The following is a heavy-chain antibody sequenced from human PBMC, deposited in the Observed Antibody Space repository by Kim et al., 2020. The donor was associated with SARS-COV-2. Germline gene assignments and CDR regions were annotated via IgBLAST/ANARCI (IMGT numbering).Heavy chain of an antibody. CDR2: IYYSGST. V-gene: IGHV4-31*03. D-gene: IGHD3-10*01. J-gene: IGHJ5*02. CDR3: ARDYYGSGSLDP. Sequence: SETLSLTCTVSGGSISSGGYYWSWIRQHPGKGLEWIGYIYYSGSTYYNPSLKSRVTISVDTSKNQFSLKLISVTAADTAVYYCARDYYGSGSLDPWGQGTLVTVSS. CDR1: GGSISSGGYY.